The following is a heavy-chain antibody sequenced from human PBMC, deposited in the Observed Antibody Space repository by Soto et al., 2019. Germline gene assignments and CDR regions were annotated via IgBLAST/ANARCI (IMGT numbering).Heavy chain of an antibody. CDR1: VYSFTNYW. CDR3: ARQDGGYYYDTSGYYSSMEV. J-gene: IGHJ6*02. Sequence: GESLKISCKGSVYSFTNYWIGWVRQMPGKGLEWMGIIYPGDSDTRYSPSFQGQVTISADKSISTAYLQWSSLKASDTAMYYCARQDGGYYYDTSGYYSSMEVWGQGTTVTVSS. CDR2: IYPGDSDT. D-gene: IGHD3-22*01. V-gene: IGHV5-51*01.